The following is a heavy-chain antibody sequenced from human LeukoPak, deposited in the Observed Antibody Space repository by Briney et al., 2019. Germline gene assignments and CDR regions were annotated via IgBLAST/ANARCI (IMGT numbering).Heavy chain of an antibody. D-gene: IGHD3-10*01. CDR1: GGSISSSNW. V-gene: IGHV4-4*02. CDR3: ARRGLWFGEAMDV. J-gene: IGHJ6*03. Sequence: SGTLSLTCAVSGGSISSSNWWSWVRQPPGKGLEWIGEIYHSGSTNYNPSLKSRVTISVDKSKNQFSLKLSSVTAADTAVYYCARRGLWFGEAMDVWGKGTTVTVSS. CDR2: IYHSGST.